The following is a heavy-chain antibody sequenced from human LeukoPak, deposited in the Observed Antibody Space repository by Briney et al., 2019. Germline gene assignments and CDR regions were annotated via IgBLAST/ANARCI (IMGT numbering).Heavy chain of an antibody. J-gene: IGHJ3*02. CDR1: GFTFSTYS. Sequence: PGGSLRLSCAASGFTFSTYSMHWVRQAPGKGLEWVSYISCNSCNIYYADSVKGRFTISRDIAKNSLSLQMNSLRAEDTAVYYCAGELLVFPGSIGAFDIWGQGTMVTVSS. CDR2: ISCNSCNI. D-gene: IGHD2-2*01. V-gene: IGHV3-48*01. CDR3: AGELLVFPGSIGAFDI.